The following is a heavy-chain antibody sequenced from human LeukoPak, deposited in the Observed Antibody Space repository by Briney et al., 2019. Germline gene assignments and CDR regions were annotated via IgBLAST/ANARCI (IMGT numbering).Heavy chain of an antibody. J-gene: IGHJ2*01. V-gene: IGHV3-30*18. D-gene: IGHD2-21*01. Sequence: GGSLRLSCAASGFTVGNNYMKWIRQAPGKGLEWVAVISNDGSIIYYADSVKGRFTISRDNSKNTLHLQMNSLRPDDTAVYYCAKDGPYCGGITCYFRYFDLWGRGTLVTVSS. CDR2: ISNDGSII. CDR3: AKDGPYCGGITCYFRYFDL. CDR1: GFTVGNNY.